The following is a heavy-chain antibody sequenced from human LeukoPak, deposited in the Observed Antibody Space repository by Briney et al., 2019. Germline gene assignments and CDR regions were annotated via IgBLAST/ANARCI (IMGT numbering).Heavy chain of an antibody. Sequence: TSETLSLTCTVSRGSISSRRDYWWAWIRQPPGQGLEWIGSVYHSGSTYSNPSLKSRLTISVDTSKNQFSLKLSSVTAADTAVYYCARLHVTLYSCGSWGQGTLVTVAS. J-gene: IGHJ4*02. V-gene: IGHV4-39*01. D-gene: IGHD5-18*01. CDR2: VYHSGST. CDR3: ARLHVTLYSCGS. CDR1: RGSISSRRDY.